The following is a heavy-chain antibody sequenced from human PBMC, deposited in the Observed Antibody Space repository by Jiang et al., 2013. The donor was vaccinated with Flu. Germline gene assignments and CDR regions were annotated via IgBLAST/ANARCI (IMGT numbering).Heavy chain of an antibody. Sequence: IGSIYYSGSTYYNPSLKSRVTISVDTSKNQFSLKLSSVTAADTAVYYCARVRSSSSWFDPWGQGTLVTVSS. D-gene: IGHD6-13*01. CDR2: IYYSGST. V-gene: IGHV4-39*01. CDR3: ARVRSSSSWFDP. J-gene: IGHJ5*02.